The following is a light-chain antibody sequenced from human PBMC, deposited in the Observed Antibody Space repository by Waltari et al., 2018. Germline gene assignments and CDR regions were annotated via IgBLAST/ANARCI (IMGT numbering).Light chain of an antibody. V-gene: IGLV1-44*01. J-gene: IGLJ2*01. CDR2: SDF. CDR3: ATWDDSLSGVV. CDR1: RSNISDYA. Sequence: QPVLTQPPSSSGTPGKRVTISCAGSRSNISDYAVHWYQHLPQTAPKLLIYSDFHRPSRAPVPVSGSKSGTSASLALSGLQSEDEADYYCATWDDSLSGVVFGGGTKLTVL.